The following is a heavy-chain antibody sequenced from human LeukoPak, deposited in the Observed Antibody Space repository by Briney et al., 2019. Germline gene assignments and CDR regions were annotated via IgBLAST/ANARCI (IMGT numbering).Heavy chain of an antibody. Sequence: GRSLRLSCAASGFTFSSYAMHWVRQAPGKGLEWVAVISYDGSNKYYADSVKGRFTISRDNSKNTLYLQMNSLRAEDTAVYYCARDSDYSNYVADYWGQGTLVTVSS. J-gene: IGHJ4*02. V-gene: IGHV3-30-3*01. CDR1: GFTFSSYA. CDR2: ISYDGSNK. CDR3: ARDSDYSNYVADY. D-gene: IGHD4-11*01.